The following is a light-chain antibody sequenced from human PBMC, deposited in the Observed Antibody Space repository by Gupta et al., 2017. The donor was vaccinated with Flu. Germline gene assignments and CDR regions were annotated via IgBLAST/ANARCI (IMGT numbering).Light chain of an antibody. J-gene: IGLJ2*01. CDR2: RDS. CDR1: KIGSKN. CDR3: QVGDSSNAV. Sequence: GKTARRTCGGKKIGSKNGHGNQQKPGQGPMLVIYRDSNRTAERPERFSGSNSGNTATLTISRAHAGDEADYYWQVGDSSNAVFGGGTKLTVL. V-gene: IGLV3-9*01.